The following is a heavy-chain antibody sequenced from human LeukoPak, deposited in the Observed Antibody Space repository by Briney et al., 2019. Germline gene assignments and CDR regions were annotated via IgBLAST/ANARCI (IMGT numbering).Heavy chain of an antibody. Sequence: ASVKVSCKASGYTFTSHFMHWVRQAPGQGLEWMGIINPRGGSTSYTQKFQGRVTMTRDTSTSTVYMELSSLRSEDTAVYYCAREGGPTTFWFDPWGQGTLVTVSS. J-gene: IGHJ5*02. CDR1: GYTFTSHF. CDR3: AREGGPTTFWFDP. V-gene: IGHV1-46*01. CDR2: INPRGGST. D-gene: IGHD1-26*01.